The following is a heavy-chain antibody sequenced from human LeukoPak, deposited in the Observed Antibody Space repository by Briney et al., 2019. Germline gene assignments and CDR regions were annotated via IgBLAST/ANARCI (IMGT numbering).Heavy chain of an antibody. CDR3: ARVRGSGNSYGYAFDI. D-gene: IGHD5-18*01. J-gene: IGHJ3*02. Sequence: GGSLRLSCAAAGFTFSSYAMHWVRQAPGKGLEWLAVISYDGSNKYYADSVKGRFTLYRDNCKNTLYLQMTSLRAEDTAVYYCARVRGSGNSYGYAFDIWGQGTMVTVSS. CDR2: ISYDGSNK. CDR1: GFTFSSYA. V-gene: IGHV3-30-3*01.